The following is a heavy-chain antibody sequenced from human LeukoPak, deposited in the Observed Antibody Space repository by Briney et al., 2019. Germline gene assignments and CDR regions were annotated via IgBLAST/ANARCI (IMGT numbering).Heavy chain of an antibody. D-gene: IGHD3-22*01. J-gene: IGHJ3*02. V-gene: IGHV3-23*01. CDR2: ISGSGGST. CDR1: GFTFSSYA. Sequence: GGSLRLSCAASGFTFSSYAMSWVRQAPGKGLEWVSAISGSGGSTYYADSVKGRFTISRDNSKNTLYLQMNSVRAEDTAVYYCAKDSYYYDSSGLDAFDIWGQGPRVTVSS. CDR3: AKDSYYYDSSGLDAFDI.